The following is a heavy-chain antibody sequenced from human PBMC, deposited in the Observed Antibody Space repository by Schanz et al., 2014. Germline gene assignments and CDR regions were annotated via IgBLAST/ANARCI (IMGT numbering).Heavy chain of an antibody. D-gene: IGHD6-13*01. CDR3: VSQTGSTNY. J-gene: IGHJ4*02. CDR2: ISGGGGTT. CDR1: GFTFSSYA. Sequence: VQLVDSGGGLVKPGGSLRLSCAASGFTFSSYAMSWVRQAPGKGLEWVSAISGGGGTTYYADSVKGRFTISRDNAKNTLYLQMNSLRAEDTAVYFCVSQTGSTNYWGQGTLVTVSS. V-gene: IGHV3-23*04.